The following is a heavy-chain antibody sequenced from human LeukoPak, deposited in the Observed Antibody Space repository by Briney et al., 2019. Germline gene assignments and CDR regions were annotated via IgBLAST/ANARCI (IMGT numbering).Heavy chain of an antibody. CDR2: VYYSGST. CDR3: ARKRASNDY. V-gene: IGHV4-59*01. CDR1: GGSFSGYY. D-gene: IGHD2-2*01. Sequence: SETLSLTCAVYGGSFSGYYWSWIRQPPGKGLGWIGSVYYSGSTNYNPSLKSRVAISVDTSRNQFSLKLNSMTAADTAMYYCARKRASNDYWGQGILVTVSS. J-gene: IGHJ4*02.